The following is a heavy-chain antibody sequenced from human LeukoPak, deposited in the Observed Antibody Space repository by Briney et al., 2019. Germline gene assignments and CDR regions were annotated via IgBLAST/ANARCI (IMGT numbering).Heavy chain of an antibody. CDR3: ARIVGYSSSWYGPHSGP. J-gene: IGHJ5*02. Sequence: GGSLRLSCAASGFTVSSNYMSWVRQAPGKGLEWVSVIYCGGSTYYADSVKGRFTISRDNSKNTLYLQMNSLRAEDTAVYYCARIVGYSSSWYGPHSGPWGQGTLVTVSS. D-gene: IGHD6-13*01. V-gene: IGHV3-53*01. CDR2: IYCGGST. CDR1: GFTVSSNY.